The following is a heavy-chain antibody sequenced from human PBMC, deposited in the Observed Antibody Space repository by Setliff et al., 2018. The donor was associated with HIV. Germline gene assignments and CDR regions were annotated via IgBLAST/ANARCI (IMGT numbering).Heavy chain of an antibody. D-gene: IGHD3-10*01. CDR2: LSGSGGST. CDR1: ELTFSNYA. CDR3: AQAQTSVSGSYYQYLQH. J-gene: IGHJ1*01. Sequence: GASLKISCAASELTFSNYAMTWVRQAPGKGLERVSSLSGSGGSTYYADSVKGRFTISRDNSKNTLYLRMNSLRAEDTAVYYCAQAQTSVSGSYYQYLQHWGQGTLVTVSS. V-gene: IGHV3-23*01.